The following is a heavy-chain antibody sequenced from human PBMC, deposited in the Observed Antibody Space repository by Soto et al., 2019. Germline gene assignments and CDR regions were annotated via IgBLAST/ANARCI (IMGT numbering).Heavy chain of an antibody. D-gene: IGHD3-22*01. J-gene: IGHJ4*02. CDR3: AREGYHYDSSGYSGGFDY. CDR2: IYYSGST. V-gene: IGHV4-61*01. CDR1: GGSVSSGSYY. Sequence: SETLSLTCTVSGGSVSSGSYYWSWIRQPPGKGLEWIGYIYYSGSTNYNPSLKSRVTISVDTSKNQFSLKLSSVTAADTAVYYCAREGYHYDSSGYSGGFDYWGQGTLVTVSS.